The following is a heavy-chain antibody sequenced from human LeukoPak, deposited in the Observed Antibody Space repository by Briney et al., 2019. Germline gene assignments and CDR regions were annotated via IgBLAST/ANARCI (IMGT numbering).Heavy chain of an antibody. J-gene: IGHJ5*02. V-gene: IGHV4-38-2*02. Sequence: SETLSLTCTVSGYSISSGYYWGWIRQPPGKGLEWIGSIYHSGSTYYNPSLKSRVTISVDTSKNQFSLKLSSVTAADTAVYYCARVHRSNNWFDPWGQGTLVTVSS. CDR3: ARVHRSNNWFDP. CDR2: IYHSGST. CDR1: GYSISSGYY.